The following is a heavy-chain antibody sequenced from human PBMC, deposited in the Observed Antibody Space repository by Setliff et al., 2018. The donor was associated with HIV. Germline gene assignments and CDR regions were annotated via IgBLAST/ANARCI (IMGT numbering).Heavy chain of an antibody. CDR1: GFTFSSYG. CDR3: VRASYSSSWYNIRPFDF. D-gene: IGHD6-13*01. CDR2: IWYDGTNI. Sequence: GGSLRLSCVVSGFTFSSYGMHWVRQAPGKGLEWVAVIWYDGTNIYYADSVKDRFTISRDNSKNTLYLQMNSLTVEDTAVYYCVRASYSSSWYNIRPFDFWAQGTLVTVSS. V-gene: IGHV3-33*01. J-gene: IGHJ4*02.